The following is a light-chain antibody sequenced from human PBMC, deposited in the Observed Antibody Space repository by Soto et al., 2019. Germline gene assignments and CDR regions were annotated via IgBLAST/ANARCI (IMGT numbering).Light chain of an antibody. CDR1: QSFRGL. V-gene: IGKV3-11*01. CDR2: DAY. CDR3: QHPHMWPLT. Sequence: EVVLTQSPVTLALSLGERATLSCMASQSFRGLLAWYQQKPGQAPRLLIYDAYNSATGIPPRFSGSGSGTDFTLTISSLEPEDSAVYYCQHPHMWPLTFGQGTRLQI. J-gene: IGKJ5*01.